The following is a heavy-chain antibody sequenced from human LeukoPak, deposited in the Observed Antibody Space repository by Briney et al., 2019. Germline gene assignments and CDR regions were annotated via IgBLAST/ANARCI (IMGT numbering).Heavy chain of an antibody. CDR1: GGSISDYY. V-gene: IGHV4-59*01. D-gene: IGHD5-18*01. CDR2: IYNSGRT. CDR3: VRGGYSYGYGLGLLDY. J-gene: IGHJ4*02. Sequence: SETLSLTCTVSGGSISDYYWNWIRQPPGKGLEWIGYIYNSGRTNYNPSLKSRVTVSVDTSKNQFSLKLSSVTAADTAVYYCVRGGYSYGYGLGLLDYWGQGSLVTVSS.